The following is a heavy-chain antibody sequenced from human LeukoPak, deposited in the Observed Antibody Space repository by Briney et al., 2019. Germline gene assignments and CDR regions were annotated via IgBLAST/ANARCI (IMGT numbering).Heavy chain of an antibody. CDR3: ARDSLENPPMPTPDDAFDI. V-gene: IGHV3-21*01. D-gene: IGHD2-2*01. CDR1: GFTFSSYS. CDR2: ISSSSSYI. J-gene: IGHJ3*02. Sequence: GGSLRLSCVASGFTFSSYSMNWVRQAPGKGLEWVSSISSSSSYIYYADSVKGRFTISRDNAKNSLYLQMNSLRAEYTAVYYCARDSLENPPMPTPDDAFDIWGQGTMVTVSS.